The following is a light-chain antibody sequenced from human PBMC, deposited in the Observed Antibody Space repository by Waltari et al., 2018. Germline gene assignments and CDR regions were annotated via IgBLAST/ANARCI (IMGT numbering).Light chain of an antibody. V-gene: IGKV1-9*01. J-gene: IGKJ4*01. CDR3: QQPPGT. CDR2: AAS. CDR1: RDIRSY. Sequence: LTQSPSFLSASVGDRVTFTCRASRDIRSYLAWYQQKSGKAPKLLIFAASTLQSGVPSRFSGSGSGTEFTLTISNLQPEDVATYYCQQPPGTFGGGTKVEIK.